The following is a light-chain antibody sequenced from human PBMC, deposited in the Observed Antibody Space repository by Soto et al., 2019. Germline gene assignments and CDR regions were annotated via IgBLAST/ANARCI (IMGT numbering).Light chain of an antibody. CDR1: SSNIGAGYD. J-gene: IGLJ2*01. V-gene: IGLV1-40*01. CDR2: GNS. CDR3: QSYDSSLREVV. Sequence: QSVLTQPPSVSGAPGQRVTISCTGSSSNIGAGYDVHWYQQLPGTAPKLLIYGNSNRPSGVPDRFSGSKSGTSASLAITGLQAEDEADYYGQSYDSSLREVVFGGGTKLTVL.